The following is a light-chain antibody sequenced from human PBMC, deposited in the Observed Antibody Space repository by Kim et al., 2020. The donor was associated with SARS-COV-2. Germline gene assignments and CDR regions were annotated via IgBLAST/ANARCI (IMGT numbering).Light chain of an antibody. CDR2: QDT. J-gene: IGLJ2*01. CDR1: KLGDKY. CDR3: QAWDRSAVV. Sequence: SVYPGQTASLTCSGDKLGDKYASWYQQEPGQSPVVVIYQDTKRPSGIPERFSGSNSGNTATLTISGTQAMDEADYYCQAWDRSAVVFGGGTRLTVL. V-gene: IGLV3-1*01.